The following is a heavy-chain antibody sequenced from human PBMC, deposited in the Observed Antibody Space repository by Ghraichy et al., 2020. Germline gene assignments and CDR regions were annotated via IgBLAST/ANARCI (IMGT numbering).Heavy chain of an antibody. D-gene: IGHD3-3*01. V-gene: IGHV1-18*01. Sequence: ASVKVSCKASGYTFTSYGISWVRQAPGQGLEWMGWISAYNGNTNYAQKLQGRVTMTTDTSTSTAYMELRSLRSDDTAVYYCARCRVLRFLEWLRGSNYYYYMDVWGKGTTVTVSS. CDR3: ARCRVLRFLEWLRGSNYYYYMDV. CDR2: ISAYNGNT. J-gene: IGHJ6*03. CDR1: GYTFTSYG.